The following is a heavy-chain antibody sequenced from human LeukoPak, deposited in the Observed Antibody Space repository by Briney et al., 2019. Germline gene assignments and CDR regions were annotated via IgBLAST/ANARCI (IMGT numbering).Heavy chain of an antibody. CDR3: ASTHCGGDCSVPFDY. Sequence: PGGSLRLSCVASGFTFSSYAINWVRQAPGKGLEWVSVIYSGGSTYYADSVKGRFTISRDNSKNTLYLQMNSLRAEDTAVYYCASTHCGGDCSVPFDYWGQGALVTVSS. CDR2: IYSGGST. CDR1: GFTFSSYA. J-gene: IGHJ4*02. D-gene: IGHD2-21*02. V-gene: IGHV3-53*01.